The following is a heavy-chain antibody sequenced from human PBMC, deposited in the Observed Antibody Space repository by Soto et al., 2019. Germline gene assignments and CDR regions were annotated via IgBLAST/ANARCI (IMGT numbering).Heavy chain of an antibody. D-gene: IGHD5-18*01. CDR3: ACIFSGGYGYGFYYYGMDV. V-gene: IGHV4-39*01. J-gene: IGHJ6*02. CDR1: GGNIGSSSYY. CDR2: IYYSGST. Sequence: SETLSLTSPVSGGNIGSSSYYWGWIRQPPGKGLEWIGSIYYSGSTYYNPSLKSRVTISVDTSKNQFSLKLSYVTAADTAVYYCACIFSGGYGYGFYYYGMDVWGQGTTVTVSS.